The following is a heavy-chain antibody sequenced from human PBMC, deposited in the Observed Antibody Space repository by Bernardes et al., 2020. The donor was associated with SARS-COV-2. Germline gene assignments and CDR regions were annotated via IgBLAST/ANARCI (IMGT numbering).Heavy chain of an antibody. CDR1: GYTFTSYG. D-gene: IGHD1-26*01. Sequence: VKVSCKASGYTFTSYGISWVRQAPGQGLEWMGWISAYNGYTKYAQKFQGRVTMTTDTSTSTAYMELRSLRSDDTAVYYCARGRWGLNGSYYIYWGQGTLVTVSS. V-gene: IGHV1-18*01. CDR3: ARGRWGLNGSYYIY. J-gene: IGHJ4*02. CDR2: ISAYNGYT.